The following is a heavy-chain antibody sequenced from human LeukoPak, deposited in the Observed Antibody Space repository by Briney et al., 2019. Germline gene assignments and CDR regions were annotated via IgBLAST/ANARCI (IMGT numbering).Heavy chain of an antibody. CDR1: GYSFTVHY. J-gene: IGHJ5*02. V-gene: IGHV1-69*05. CDR3: ARAPISKVTAYNWFDP. D-gene: IGHD4-11*01. Sequence: SVKVSCKTSGYSFTVHYLHWLRQAPGQGLEWMGGIIPIFGTANYAQKFQGRVTITTDESTSTAYMELNSLRSEDTAVYYCARAPISKVTAYNWFDPWGQGTLVTVSS. CDR2: IIPIFGTA.